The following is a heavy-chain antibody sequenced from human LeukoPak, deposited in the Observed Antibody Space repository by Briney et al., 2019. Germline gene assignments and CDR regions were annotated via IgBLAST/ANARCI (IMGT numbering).Heavy chain of an antibody. Sequence: SETLPLTCTVSGGSISSYYWSWIRQPAGKGLEWIGRIYTSGSTNYNPSLKSRVTISVDKSKNQFSLKLSSVTAADTAVYYCARGGSSGWHNWFDPWGQGTLVTVSS. J-gene: IGHJ5*02. CDR3: ARGGSSGWHNWFDP. V-gene: IGHV4-4*07. D-gene: IGHD6-19*01. CDR2: IYTSGST. CDR1: GGSISSYY.